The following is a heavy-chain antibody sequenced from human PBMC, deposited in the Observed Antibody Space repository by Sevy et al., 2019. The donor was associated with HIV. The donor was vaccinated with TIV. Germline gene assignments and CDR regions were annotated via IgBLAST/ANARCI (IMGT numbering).Heavy chain of an antibody. Sequence: GGSLRLSCAASGFPFNDHAMHWVRQVPGKGLEWVSGISWNSRNIGYADSVKGRFTISRDNTRHFVYLEMHSPRPEDTALYYCAKDINRGCDGVNCYSYYYYFYGLDVWGQGTTVTVSS. CDR1: GFPFNDHA. J-gene: IGHJ6*02. CDR2: ISWNSRNI. CDR3: AKDINRGCDGVNCYSYYYYFYGLDV. V-gene: IGHV3-9*01. D-gene: IGHD2-21*01.